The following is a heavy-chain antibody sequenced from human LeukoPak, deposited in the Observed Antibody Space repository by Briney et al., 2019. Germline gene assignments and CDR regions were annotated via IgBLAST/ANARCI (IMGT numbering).Heavy chain of an antibody. CDR2: ISYDGSNK. V-gene: IGHV3-30-3*01. D-gene: IGHD6-19*01. J-gene: IGHJ6*02. CDR3: ARDLGDYDSSGWPRGGFYYGMDV. CDR1: GFTFSSYA. Sequence: GRSLRLSCAASGFTFSSYAMHWVRQAPGKELEWVAVISYDGSNKYYADSVKGRFTISRDNSKNTLYLQMNSLRAEDTAVYYCARDLGDYDSSGWPRGGFYYGMDVWGQGTTVTVSS.